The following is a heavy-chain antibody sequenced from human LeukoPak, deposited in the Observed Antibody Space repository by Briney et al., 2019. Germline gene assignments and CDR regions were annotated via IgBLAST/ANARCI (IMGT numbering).Heavy chain of an antibody. CDR3: AIEEYSGYDFVGEGEFDY. D-gene: IGHD5-12*01. Sequence: SETLSLTCAVSGGSFSGYYWSWIRQPPGKGLEWIGEINHSGSTNYNPSLKSRVTISLDTPKNLFSLKLSSVTAADPAVYYCAIEEYSGYDFVGEGEFDYWGQGTLVTVSS. J-gene: IGHJ4*02. V-gene: IGHV4-34*01. CDR2: INHSGST. CDR1: GGSFSGYY.